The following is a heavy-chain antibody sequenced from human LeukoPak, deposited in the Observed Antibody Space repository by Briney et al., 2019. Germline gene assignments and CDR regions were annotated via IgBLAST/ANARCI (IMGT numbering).Heavy chain of an antibody. V-gene: IGHV4-59*08. J-gene: IGHJ3*02. Sequence: SEPLSLTCTVSGGSISSYYWSWLRQPPGKGLEWIGYIYYSGSTNYNPPLKSRVTISVDTSKNQFSLKLSSVTAADTAVYYCARHTSGHDFDWLLYWFAFDIWGQGTMVTVSS. CDR3: ARHTSGHDFDWLLYWFAFDI. CDR2: IYYSGST. D-gene: IGHD3-9*01. CDR1: GGSISSYY.